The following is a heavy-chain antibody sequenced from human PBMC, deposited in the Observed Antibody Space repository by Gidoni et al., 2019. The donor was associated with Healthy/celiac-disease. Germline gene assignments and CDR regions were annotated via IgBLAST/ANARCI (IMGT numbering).Heavy chain of an antibody. V-gene: IGHV3-20*04. CDR2: INWNGGST. J-gene: IGHJ4*02. D-gene: IGHD6-6*01. Sequence: EVQLVESGGGVVRPGGSLRLSCAASGFTFDDNGMSWVRQAQGKGLGWLSGINWNGGSTGYADSVKCRFTISRDNAKNSLNLQMNSLRAEDTALYYCARGRGAARPSRFDYWGQGTLVTVSS. CDR3: ARGRGAARPSRFDY. CDR1: GFTFDDNG.